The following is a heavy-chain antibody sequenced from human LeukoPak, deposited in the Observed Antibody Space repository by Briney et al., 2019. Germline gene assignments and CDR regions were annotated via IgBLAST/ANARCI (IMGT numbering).Heavy chain of an antibody. D-gene: IGHD3-10*01. V-gene: IGHV4-39*07. J-gene: IGHJ4*02. CDR2: INHSGIT. CDR1: GGSISSSSYY. CDR3: ARAGFGLAPHRGTPFDY. Sequence: PSETLSLTCTVSGGSISSSSYYWSWIRQPPGKGLEWIGEINHSGITNYNPSLKSRVTISIDTSKNQFSLNLSSVTAADTAVYYCARAGFGLAPHRGTPFDYWGQGTLVTVSS.